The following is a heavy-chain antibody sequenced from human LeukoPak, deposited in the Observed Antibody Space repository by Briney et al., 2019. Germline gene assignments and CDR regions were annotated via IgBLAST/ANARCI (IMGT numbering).Heavy chain of an antibody. CDR3: AREDYGDLGFFDY. V-gene: IGHV4-59*01. CDR2: IYYSGST. CDR1: GGSISSYY. J-gene: IGHJ4*02. Sequence: SETLSLTCTVSGGSISSYYWSWIRQPPGEGLEWIGYIYYSGSTNYNPSLKSRVTISVDTSKNQFSLMLSSVTAAATAVYYCAREDYGDLGFFDYWGQGTLVIVSS. D-gene: IGHD4-17*01.